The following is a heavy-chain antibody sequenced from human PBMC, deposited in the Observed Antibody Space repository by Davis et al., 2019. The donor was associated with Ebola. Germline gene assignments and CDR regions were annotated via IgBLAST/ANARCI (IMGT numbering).Heavy chain of an antibody. D-gene: IGHD1-26*01. CDR3: ARDPEVGLGSVDVHYYGFDV. Sequence: ASVKVSCKASGYRFSSYGVTWVRQAPGQGLEWMGWISTHNDKTEYAEKFQGRVSLTKETSTSTVYMELRSLRSDDTAVYYCARDPEVGLGSVDVHYYGFDVWGQGTTVTVSS. V-gene: IGHV1-18*01. J-gene: IGHJ6*02. CDR2: ISTHNDKT. CDR1: GYRFSSYG.